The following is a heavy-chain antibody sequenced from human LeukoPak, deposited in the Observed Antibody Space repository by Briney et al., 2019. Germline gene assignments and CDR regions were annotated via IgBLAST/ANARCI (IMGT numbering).Heavy chain of an antibody. Sequence: GGSLRLSCAASGFTFSSYAMHWVRQAPGKGLEWVAVISYDGSNKYYADSVKGRFTIPRDNSKNTLYLQMNSLIVEETAVYYCARGSDLTTYCSGSSCYSGFGWFDPWGQGTLVTVSS. CDR3: ARGSDLTTYCSGSSCYSGFGWFDP. CDR2: ISYDGSNK. V-gene: IGHV3-30*04. CDR1: GFTFSSYA. D-gene: IGHD2-15*01. J-gene: IGHJ5*02.